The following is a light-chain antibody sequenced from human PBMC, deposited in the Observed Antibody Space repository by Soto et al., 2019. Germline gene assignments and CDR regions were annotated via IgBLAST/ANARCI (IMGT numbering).Light chain of an antibody. Sequence: EIVLTQSPGTLSLSPGERATLSCRASQSVSSYLAWYQQKPGQAPRLLIYDASNRATGIPARFSGSGSGTDFTLTISRLEAEDFAVYYCQQYGSSPWTFGQGTKVDIK. J-gene: IGKJ1*01. V-gene: IGKV3-20*01. CDR3: QQYGSSPWT. CDR1: QSVSSY. CDR2: DAS.